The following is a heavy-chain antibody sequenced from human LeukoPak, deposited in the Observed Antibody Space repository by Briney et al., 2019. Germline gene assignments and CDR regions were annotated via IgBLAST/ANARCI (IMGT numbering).Heavy chain of an antibody. V-gene: IGHV1-69*04. CDR1: GGTFSSYA. D-gene: IGHD1-14*01. CDR2: IIPILGIA. Sequence: SVKVSCKASGGTFSSYAISWVRQAPGQGLEWMGRIIPILGIANYAQKFQGRVTITADKSTSTAYMELSSLRSEDTAVYYCARDKGLTATDYYYMDVWGKGTTVTVSS. CDR3: ARDKGLTATDYYYMDV. J-gene: IGHJ6*03.